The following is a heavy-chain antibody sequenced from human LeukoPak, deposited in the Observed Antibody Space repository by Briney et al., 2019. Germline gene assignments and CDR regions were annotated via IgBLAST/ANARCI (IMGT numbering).Heavy chain of an antibody. CDR3: ASLLSGWRFDP. D-gene: IGHD5-24*01. CDR2: INPNSGGT. CDR1: GYTFTSYG. V-gene: IGHV1-2*02. J-gene: IGHJ5*02. Sequence: GASVKVSCKASGYTFTSYGISWVRQAPGQGLEWMGWINPNSGGTNYAQKFQGRVTMTRDTSISTAYMELSRLRSDDTAVYYCASLLSGWRFDPWGQGTLVTVSS.